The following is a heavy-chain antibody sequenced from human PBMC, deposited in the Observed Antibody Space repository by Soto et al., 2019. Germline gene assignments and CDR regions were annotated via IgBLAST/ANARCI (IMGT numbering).Heavy chain of an antibody. CDR2: TYWDDDK. Sequence: QITLKESGPTLVKPTQTLTLTCTFSGFSLSTSGVGVGWIRQPPGKALEWLALTYWDDDKRYSPSLKSRLTITKDTSKNQVVLIMTNMDPVDTATYYCAHRQRTVYFDYWGQGTLVTVSS. J-gene: IGHJ4*02. V-gene: IGHV2-5*02. D-gene: IGHD4-17*01. CDR3: AHRQRTVYFDY. CDR1: GFSLSTSGVG.